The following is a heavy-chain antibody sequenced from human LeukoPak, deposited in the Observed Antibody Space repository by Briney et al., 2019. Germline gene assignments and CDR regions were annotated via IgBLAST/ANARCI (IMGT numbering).Heavy chain of an antibody. CDR1: GGSFSGYY. CDR2: INHSGST. V-gene: IGHV4-34*01. CDR3: ARVIVVGRVPNTFDY. Sequence: SETLSLTCAVYGGSFSGYYWSWIRQPPGKGLEWIGEINHSGSTNYNPSLKSRVTISVDTSKNQFSLKLSSVTAADTAVYYCARVIVVGRVPNTFDYWGQGTLVTVSS. J-gene: IGHJ4*02. D-gene: IGHD3-22*01.